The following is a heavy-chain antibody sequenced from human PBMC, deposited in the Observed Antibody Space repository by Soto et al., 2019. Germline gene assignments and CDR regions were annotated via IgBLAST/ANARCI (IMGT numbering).Heavy chain of an antibody. V-gene: IGHV3-30*03. CDR1: GFTFSSYG. Sequence: QVQLVESGGGVVQPGRSLRLSCAASGFTFSSYGMHWVRQAPGKGLEWVAVISYDGSNEYYADSVKGRFTISRDNSKNTLYLQMNSLRTEDTAVYYCAALIAVAHLGYWGQGTLVTVSS. CDR2: ISYDGSNE. D-gene: IGHD6-19*01. CDR3: AALIAVAHLGY. J-gene: IGHJ4*02.